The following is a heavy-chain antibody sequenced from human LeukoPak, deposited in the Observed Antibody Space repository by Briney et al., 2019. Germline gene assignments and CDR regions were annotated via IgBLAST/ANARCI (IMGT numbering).Heavy chain of an antibody. CDR3: ARQGGGFWYFDL. J-gene: IGHJ2*01. CDR1: GGSISSYY. D-gene: IGHD6-25*01. CDR2: IYYSVST. Sequence: SETLSLTWTVSGGSISSYYWSLIRQPPGERLGWVGYIYYSVSTNYNPSLKSRVTISVDTSKNQFSLKLSSVTAADTAVYYCARQGGGFWYFDLWGRGTLVTVSS. V-gene: IGHV4-59*08.